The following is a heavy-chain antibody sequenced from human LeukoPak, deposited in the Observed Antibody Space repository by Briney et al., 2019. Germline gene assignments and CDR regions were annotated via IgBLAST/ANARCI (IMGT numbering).Heavy chain of an antibody. CDR3: ARRLRYFDWLLDY. Sequence: SETLSLTCAVYGGSFSGYYWSWLRQPPGKGLEWIGSIYYSGSTYYNPSLKSRVTISVDTSKNQFSLKLSSVTAADTAVYYCARRLRYFDWLLDYWGQGTLVTVSS. D-gene: IGHD3-9*01. CDR2: IYYSGST. J-gene: IGHJ4*02. CDR1: GGSFSGYY. V-gene: IGHV4-34*01.